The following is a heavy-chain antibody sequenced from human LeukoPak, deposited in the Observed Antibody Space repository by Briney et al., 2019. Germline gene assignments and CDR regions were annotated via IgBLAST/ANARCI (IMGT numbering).Heavy chain of an antibody. CDR1: GLSFSGQW. Sequence: GGSLRLSCTASGLSFSGQWMNWVRQSPGQGLEWVANIKYDGSEKYYVDSVKGRFTISREDAKNSLSLQMDSVRPEDTAVYYCARGLTMIVYWGQGTLVTVSS. J-gene: IGHJ4*02. CDR3: ARGLTMIVY. V-gene: IGHV3-7*01. CDR2: IKYDGSEK. D-gene: IGHD3-22*01.